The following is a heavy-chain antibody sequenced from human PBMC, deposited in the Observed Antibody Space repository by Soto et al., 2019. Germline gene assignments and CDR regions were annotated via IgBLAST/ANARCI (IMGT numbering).Heavy chain of an antibody. V-gene: IGHV2-5*01. CDR3: AHRRREMTVTTGFDY. Sequence: GLDLEWLALIYWNDDKPYNASLKSRLTIAKDTSKNQVVLTMANMDPVDTATYYCAHRRREMTVTTGFDYWGQGILVTVSS. D-gene: IGHD4-17*01. J-gene: IGHJ4*02. CDR2: IYWNDDK.